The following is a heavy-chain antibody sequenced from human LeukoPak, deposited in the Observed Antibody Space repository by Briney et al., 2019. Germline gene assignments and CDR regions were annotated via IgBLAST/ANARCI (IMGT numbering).Heavy chain of an antibody. V-gene: IGHV4-61*02. J-gene: IGHJ5*01. CDR3: ARSVTIVGISGRDNWFDS. CDR2: IYTSGST. Sequence: SETLSLTCTVSGGSISSGSYYWSWIRQPAGKGLEWIGRIYTSGSTNYNPSLKSRVTISVDTSKNQFSLKLSSVTAADTAVYYCARSVTIVGISGRDNWFDSWGQGTLVTVSS. D-gene: IGHD1-26*01. CDR1: GGSISSGSYY.